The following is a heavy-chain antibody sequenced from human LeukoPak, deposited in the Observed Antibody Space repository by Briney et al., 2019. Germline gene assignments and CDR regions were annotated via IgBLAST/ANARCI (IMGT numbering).Heavy chain of an antibody. D-gene: IGHD1-26*01. CDR3: ARADSGSYDAFDI. Sequence: ASVKVSCKASGGTFSSYAISWVRQAPGQGLEWMGRIIPIFGTANYAQKLQGRVTMTTDASTSTAYMELRSLRSDDTAVYYCARADSGSYDAFDIWGQGTMVTVSS. J-gene: IGHJ3*02. V-gene: IGHV1-69*05. CDR1: GGTFSSYA. CDR2: IIPIFGTA.